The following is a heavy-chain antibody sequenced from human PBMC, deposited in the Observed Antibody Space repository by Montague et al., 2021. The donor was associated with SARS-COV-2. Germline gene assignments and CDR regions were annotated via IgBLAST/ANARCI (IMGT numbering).Heavy chain of an antibody. V-gene: IGHV4-59*08. CDR1: GGSISSFY. CDR2: ISDSGST. D-gene: IGHD2-15*01. CDR3: ARHYSATLPAVY. J-gene: IGHJ4*02. Sequence: SETLSLTCTVSGGSISSFYWSWFRQPPGKGLEWIGYISDSGSTNYNPSLTSRVTISVDTSKNQFSLKVNSVIAADTAVYYCARHYSATLPAVYWGQGTLVTVSS.